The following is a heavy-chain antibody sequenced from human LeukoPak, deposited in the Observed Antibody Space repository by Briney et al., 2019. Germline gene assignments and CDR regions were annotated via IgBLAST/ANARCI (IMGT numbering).Heavy chain of an antibody. V-gene: IGHV1-2*02. CDR2: INPNSGGP. CDR1: GYTFTVYF. Sequence: GASVKVSCKASGYTFTVYFMHWVRQAPGQGLAWMGWINPNSGGPNYEQKFQGRVTMTRDTSISTAYMELSRLRSDDTAVYYCARELDYDSSGYYFDYWGQGTLVTVSS. D-gene: IGHD3-22*01. J-gene: IGHJ4*02. CDR3: ARELDYDSSGYYFDY.